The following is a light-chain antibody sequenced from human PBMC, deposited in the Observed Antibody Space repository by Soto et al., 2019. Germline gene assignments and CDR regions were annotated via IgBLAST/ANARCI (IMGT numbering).Light chain of an antibody. Sequence: QSALTQPASVCGSPGQSITISCTGTSSDVGGYNYVSWYQQRPGKAPKLMIYDVSNRPSGVSNRFSGSKSGNTASLTISGLQAEDEADYYCSSYTSSSTSYVFGTGTKVTVL. CDR1: SSDVGGYNY. V-gene: IGLV2-14*01. CDR3: SSYTSSSTSYV. CDR2: DVS. J-gene: IGLJ1*01.